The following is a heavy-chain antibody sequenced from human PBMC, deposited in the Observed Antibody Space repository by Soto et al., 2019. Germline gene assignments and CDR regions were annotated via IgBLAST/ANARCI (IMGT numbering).Heavy chain of an antibody. D-gene: IGHD6-19*01. CDR2: TRNKANSYTT. CDR1: GFTFSDHY. J-gene: IGHJ4*02. CDR3: ARRIHSSGWSLDY. Sequence: GSLRLSCAASGFTFSDHYMDWVRQAPGKGLEWVGRTRNKANSYTTEYAASVKGRFTISRDDSKNSLYLQMNSLKTEDTAVYYCARRIHSSGWSLDYWGQGT. V-gene: IGHV3-72*01.